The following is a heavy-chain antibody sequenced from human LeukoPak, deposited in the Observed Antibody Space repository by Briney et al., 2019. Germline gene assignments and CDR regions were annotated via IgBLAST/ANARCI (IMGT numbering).Heavy chain of an antibody. J-gene: IGHJ4*02. CDR3: ARAPYYDSSGYHSAYFEY. D-gene: IGHD3-22*01. CDR1: GFTVSSNY. CDR2: IYTSGST. Sequence: GSLRLSCAASGFTVSSNYMSWIRQPAGKGLEWIGRIYTSGSTNYNPSLKSRVTMSVDTSKNQFSLKLSSVTAADSAVYYCARAPYYDSSGYHSAYFEYWGQGTLVTVSS. V-gene: IGHV4-4*07.